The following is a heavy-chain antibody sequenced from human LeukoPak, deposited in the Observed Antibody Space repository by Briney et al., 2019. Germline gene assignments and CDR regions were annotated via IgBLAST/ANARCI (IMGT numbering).Heavy chain of an antibody. V-gene: IGHV3-66*04. Sequence: GGSLRLSCAVSGFTVSTNYMTWVRQAPGKGLEWVSVIYSGGSTYYADSVKGRFTISRDNSKNTLYLQINSLRAEDTAVYYCARRGYGDYAPFDYWGQGTLVTVSS. CDR2: IYSGGST. D-gene: IGHD4-17*01. J-gene: IGHJ4*02. CDR3: ARRGYGDYAPFDY. CDR1: GFTVSTNY.